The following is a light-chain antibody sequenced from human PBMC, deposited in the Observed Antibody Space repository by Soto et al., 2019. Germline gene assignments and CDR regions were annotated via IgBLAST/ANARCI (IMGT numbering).Light chain of an antibody. CDR1: QSVSNY. Sequence: EIVLTQSPATLSLSPGERATLSCRASQSVSNYLVWYQQKPGQAPRLLIYDASNRATGIPARFSGSGSGTAFTLTISSLEPEDSAVYYCQQRSSWPPFTFGPGTKVHIK. J-gene: IGKJ3*01. V-gene: IGKV3-11*01. CDR2: DAS. CDR3: QQRSSWPPFT.